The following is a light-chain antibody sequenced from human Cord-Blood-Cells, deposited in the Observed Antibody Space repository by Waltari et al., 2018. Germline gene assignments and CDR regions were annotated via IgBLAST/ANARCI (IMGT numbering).Light chain of an antibody. J-gene: IGKJ2*01. CDR2: SAS. V-gene: IGKV1-16*02. CDR1: QGISNY. CDR3: QQYNSYPYT. Sequence: DIQMTQSPSSLSASVGDRVTITGRASQGISNYLAWCQQKPGNAPKSLFYSASSLQSGVPSKCSCSGSGTYFTLAISSLQPEDFATYYCQQYNSYPYTLGQGTKLEIK.